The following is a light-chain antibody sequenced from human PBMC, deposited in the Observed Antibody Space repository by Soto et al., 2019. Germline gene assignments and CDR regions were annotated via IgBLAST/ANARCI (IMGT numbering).Light chain of an antibody. J-gene: IGKJ5*01. Sequence: EIVLTQSPGTLSLSPGERATLSCRASQSVTSSYLAWYQQKPGQAPRLLIYGASSRATGFPDRFSGSGSGTDFTLTIIRLEPEYFAVYYCQQYGSSPTFSQGTRLEI. CDR2: GAS. CDR3: QQYGSSPT. V-gene: IGKV3-20*01. CDR1: QSVTSSY.